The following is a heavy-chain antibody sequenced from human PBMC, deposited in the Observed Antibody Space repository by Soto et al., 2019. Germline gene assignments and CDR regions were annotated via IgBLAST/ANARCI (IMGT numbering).Heavy chain of an antibody. CDR2: IWYDGSNK. J-gene: IGHJ4*02. Sequence: GGSLRLSCAASGFTFSSYGMHWVRQAPGKGLEWVAVIWYDGSNKYYADSVKGRFTISRDNSKNTLYLQMNSLRAEDTAVYYCARDGYYGSGSYYNATFDYWGQGTLVTVSS. CDR3: ARDGYYGSGSYYNATFDY. V-gene: IGHV3-33*01. CDR1: GFTFSSYG. D-gene: IGHD3-10*01.